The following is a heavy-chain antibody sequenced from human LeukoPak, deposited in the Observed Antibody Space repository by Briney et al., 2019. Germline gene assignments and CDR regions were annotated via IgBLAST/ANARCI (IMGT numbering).Heavy chain of an antibody. CDR2: ISGSGGST. D-gene: IGHD3-9*01. V-gene: IGHV3-23*01. CDR1: GFSFSSYA. J-gene: IGHJ4*02. Sequence: PGRSLRLSCAASGFSFSSYAMSWVRQAPGKGLEWVSAISGSGGSTYYADSVKGRFTISRDNSKNTLYLQMNSLRAEDTAVYYCAETYYDILTGSPWGQGTLVTVSS. CDR3: AETYYDILTGSP.